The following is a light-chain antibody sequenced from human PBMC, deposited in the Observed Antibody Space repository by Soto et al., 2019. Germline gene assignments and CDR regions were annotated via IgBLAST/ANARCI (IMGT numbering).Light chain of an antibody. CDR3: QHHNYYPYT. Sequence: DIQLTQSPSFLSAAVGDRVTIICRTSQDISNYLAWYQQKPGKAPKLLIFGAFTLQSGVPSRFSGSGSGTEFTLTISSLQPEDFAIYYCQHHNYYPYTFVQGTKLEIK. V-gene: IGKV1-9*01. J-gene: IGKJ2*01. CDR1: QDISNY. CDR2: GAF.